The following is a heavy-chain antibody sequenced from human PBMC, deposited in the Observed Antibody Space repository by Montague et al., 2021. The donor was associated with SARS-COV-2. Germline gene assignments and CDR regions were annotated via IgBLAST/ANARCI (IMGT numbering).Heavy chain of an antibody. CDR3: VSPGKTAVVGQFDY. Sequence: SETLSLTCTVSGGSIRSTTFYWGWIRQSPGKGLEWIGYIYESDTTYYNPSLKSRVTISLDTPNNQFSLKITSLIVADTAIYYCVSPGKTAVVGQFDYWGPGTLVTVSS. J-gene: IGHJ4*02. CDR2: IYESDTT. CDR1: GGSIRSTTFY. V-gene: IGHV4-39*07. D-gene: IGHD6-19*01.